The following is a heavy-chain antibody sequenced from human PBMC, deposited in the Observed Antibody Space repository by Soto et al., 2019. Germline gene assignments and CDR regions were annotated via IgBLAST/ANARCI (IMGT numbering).Heavy chain of an antibody. V-gene: IGHV1-58*01. CDR2: IVVGSGNT. J-gene: IGHJ4*02. D-gene: IGHD3-16*02. CDR3: AATFYVWGSYRYPSLDY. CDR1: GFTFTSSA. Sequence: ASVKVSCKASGFTFTSSAVQWVRQARGQRLEWIGWIVVGSGNTNYAQKFQERVTITRDMSTSTAYMELSSLRSEDTAVYYCAATFYVWGSYRYPSLDYWGQGTLITVSS.